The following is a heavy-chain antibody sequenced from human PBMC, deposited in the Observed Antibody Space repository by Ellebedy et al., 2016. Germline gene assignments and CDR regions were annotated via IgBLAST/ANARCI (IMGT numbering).Heavy chain of an antibody. CDR3: TSGSGFDAFDV. CDR1: VGTFSSYA. V-gene: IGHV1-69*13. CDR2: IIPIFGTA. J-gene: IGHJ3*01. Sequence: SVKVSXXASVGTFSSYAISWVRQAPGQGLEWMGGIIPIFGTADYTHKFQGRVTITAAESTSTAYIELTSLRSDDTAIYYCTSGSGFDAFDVWGQGTIVTVSS. D-gene: IGHD3-10*01.